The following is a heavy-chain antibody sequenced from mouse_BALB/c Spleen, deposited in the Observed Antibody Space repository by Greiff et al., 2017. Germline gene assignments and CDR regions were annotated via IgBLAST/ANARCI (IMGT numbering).Heavy chain of an antibody. CDR2: IWAGGST. D-gene: IGHD2-3*01. Sequence: VQLQESGPGLVAPSQSLSITCTVSGFSLTSYGVHWVRQPPGKGLEWLGVIWAGGSTNYNSALMSRLSISKDNSKSQVFLKMNSLQTDDTAMYYCASAWLLPSYYAMDYWGQGTSVTVSS. J-gene: IGHJ4*01. V-gene: IGHV2-9*02. CDR3: ASAWLLPSYYAMDY. CDR1: GFSLTSYG.